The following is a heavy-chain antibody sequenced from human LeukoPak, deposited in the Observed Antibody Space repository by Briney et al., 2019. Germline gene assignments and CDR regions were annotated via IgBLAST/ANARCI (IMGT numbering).Heavy chain of an antibody. CDR2: IYYSGST. D-gene: IGHD5-18*01. CDR1: GGSISSSSYY. J-gene: IGHJ3*02. V-gene: IGHV4-39*01. Sequence: PSETLSLTCTVSGGSISSSSYYWGWIRQPPGKGLEWIGSIYYSGSTYYNPSLKSRVTISVDTSKNQFSLKLSSVTAADTAVYYCARPTGNTAMAFDIWGQGTMVTVSS. CDR3: ARPTGNTAMAFDI.